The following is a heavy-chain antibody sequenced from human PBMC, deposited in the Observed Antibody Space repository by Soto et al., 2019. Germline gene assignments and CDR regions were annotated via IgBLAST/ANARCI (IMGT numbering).Heavy chain of an antibody. V-gene: IGHV2-70*01. Sequence: PTLVNPTQTLTLTCTFSGFSLSTSGMCVSWIRQPPGKALEWLALIDWDDDKYYSTSLKTRLTISKDTSKNQVVLTMTNMDPVDTATYYCARSPTAMVTPDYYYGMDVWGQGTTVTVSS. D-gene: IGHD5-18*01. CDR3: ARSPTAMVTPDYYYGMDV. CDR2: IDWDDDK. CDR1: GFSLSTSGMC. J-gene: IGHJ6*02.